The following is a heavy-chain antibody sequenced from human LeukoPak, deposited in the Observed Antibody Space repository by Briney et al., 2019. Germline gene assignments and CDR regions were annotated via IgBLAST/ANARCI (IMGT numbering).Heavy chain of an antibody. J-gene: IGHJ4*02. D-gene: IGHD4-23*01. Sequence: GRSLRLSCAASGFTFSSYGLHWVRQAPGKGLGWVAAISFDGGNKYYEDSVKGRFTISRDNSKNTFYLQMNSLRAEDTAVYYCARVRWYAGDSWGQGTLVTVSS. CDR2: ISFDGGNK. CDR1: GFTFSSYG. V-gene: IGHV3-30*03. CDR3: ARVRWYAGDS.